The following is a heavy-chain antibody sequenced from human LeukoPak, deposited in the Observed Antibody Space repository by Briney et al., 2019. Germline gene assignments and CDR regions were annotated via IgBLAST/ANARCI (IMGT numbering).Heavy chain of an antibody. CDR1: GGSISSGGYY. CDR2: IYYSGST. D-gene: IGHD3-22*01. J-gene: IGHJ3*02. CDR3: ARGSLTYYDSSGYYYRAFDI. Sequence: SSQTLSLTCTVSGGSISSGGYYWSWIRQHPRKGLEWIGYIYYSGSTYYNPSLKSRVTISVDTSKNQFSLKLSSVTAADTAVYYCARGSLTYYDSSGYYYRAFDIWGQGTMVTVSS. V-gene: IGHV4-31*03.